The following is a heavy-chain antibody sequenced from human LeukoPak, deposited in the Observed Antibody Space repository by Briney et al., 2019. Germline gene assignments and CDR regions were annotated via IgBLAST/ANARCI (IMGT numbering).Heavy chain of an antibody. CDR3: ARDPPGYCSGGSCNTFDY. Sequence: ASVKVSCKASGYTFTGYYTHWVRQAPGQGLEWMGRINPNSGGTNYAQKFQGRVTMTRDTSISTAYMELSRLRSDDTAVYYCARDPPGYCSGGSCNTFDYWGQGTLVTVSS. J-gene: IGHJ4*02. CDR1: GYTFTGYY. D-gene: IGHD2-15*01. CDR2: INPNSGGT. V-gene: IGHV1-2*06.